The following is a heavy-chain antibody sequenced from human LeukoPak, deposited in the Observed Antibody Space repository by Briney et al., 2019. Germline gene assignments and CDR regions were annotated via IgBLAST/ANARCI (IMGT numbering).Heavy chain of an antibody. CDR1: GFSLSTSGVG. CDR2: IYWDDDK. CDR3: AHSSPSTYYYDSKRDAFDI. Sequence: SGPTLVNPTQTLTLTCTFSGFSLSTSGVGVGWIRQPPGKALEWLALIYWDDDKRYSPSLKSRLTITKDTSKNQVVLTMTNMDPVDTATYYCAHSSPSTYYYDSKRDAFDIWGQGTMVTVSS. J-gene: IGHJ3*02. D-gene: IGHD3-22*01. V-gene: IGHV2-5*02.